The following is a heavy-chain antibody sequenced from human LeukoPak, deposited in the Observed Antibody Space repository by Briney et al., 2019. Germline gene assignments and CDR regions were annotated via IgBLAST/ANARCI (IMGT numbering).Heavy chain of an antibody. Sequence: TGGCLRLSCATSGFRFSSYGMHWVRQAPGKGLEWVAVIWSDGNNKHYADSVKGRFTISRDNSNNTLYLQMYSLRAEDTALYYCARERSLNTASLGYWGHGTLVTVSS. J-gene: IGHJ4*01. V-gene: IGHV3-33*01. CDR1: GFRFSSYG. CDR3: ARERSLNTASLGY. D-gene: IGHD5-18*01. CDR2: IWSDGNNK.